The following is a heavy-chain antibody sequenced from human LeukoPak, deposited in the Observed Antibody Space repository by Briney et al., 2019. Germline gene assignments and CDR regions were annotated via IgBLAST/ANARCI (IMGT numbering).Heavy chain of an antibody. D-gene: IGHD2-8*02. CDR1: GFTFRNYW. V-gene: IGHV3-7*01. Sequence: GGSLRLSCVASGFTFRNYWMSWLRQAPGKGPEWVANTNQDGSEKYYLDSVKGRFTISRDNAKNLLYLQMNRLRDEDTAVYYCARELVVGPAEYFQDWGQGTLVTVSS. CDR2: TNQDGSEK. J-gene: IGHJ1*01. CDR3: ARELVVGPAEYFQD.